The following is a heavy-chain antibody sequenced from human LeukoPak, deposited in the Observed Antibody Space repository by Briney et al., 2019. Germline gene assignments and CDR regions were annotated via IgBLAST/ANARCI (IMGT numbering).Heavy chain of an antibody. V-gene: IGHV4-34*01. CDR3: ASGRARMATTTRDY. D-gene: IGHD5-24*01. CDR1: GESFSGYY. J-gene: IGHJ4*02. CDR2: INHSGST. Sequence: PPETLSLTCAVYGESFSGYYWSWIRQPPGKGLEWIGEINHSGSTNYIPSLKSRVTISVDTSKNQFSLKLSSVTAADTAVYYCASGRARMATTTRDYWGQGTLVTVST.